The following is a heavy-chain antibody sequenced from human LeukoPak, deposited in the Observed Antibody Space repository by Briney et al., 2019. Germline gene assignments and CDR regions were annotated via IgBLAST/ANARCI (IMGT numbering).Heavy chain of an antibody. V-gene: IGHV1-2*02. CDR2: IDPRDGGT. CDR1: GYTFTDYF. J-gene: IGHJ4*02. Sequence: GPSVKVSCKPSGYTFTDYFTHWVRQAPGRGLEWMGWIDPRDGGTKYAQKFQGRVTMTRDTSISTAYMELSSLRSDDTAIYYCAKIGVSGSYWDFDSWGQGTLVTVSS. D-gene: IGHD1-26*01. CDR3: AKIGVSGSYWDFDS.